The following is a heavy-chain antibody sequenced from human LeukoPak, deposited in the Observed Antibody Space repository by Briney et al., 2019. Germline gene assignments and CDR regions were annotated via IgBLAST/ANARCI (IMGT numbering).Heavy chain of an antibody. CDR2: IYYSRST. V-gene: IGHV4-39*01. Sequence: PSETLSLTCTVSGGSISSSSYYWGWIRQPPGKGLEWIGSIYYSRSTYYNPSLKSRVTISVDTSKNQFSLKLSSVTAADTAVYYCARGPATIFGVVTAYYFDYWGQGTLVTVSS. CDR1: GGSISSSSYY. J-gene: IGHJ4*02. CDR3: ARGPATIFGVVTAYYFDY. D-gene: IGHD3-3*01.